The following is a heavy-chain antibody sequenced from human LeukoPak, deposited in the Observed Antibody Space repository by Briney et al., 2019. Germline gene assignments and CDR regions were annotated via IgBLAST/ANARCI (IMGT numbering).Heavy chain of an antibody. D-gene: IGHD2-15*01. V-gene: IGHV4-39*01. CDR3: ARALGYCSGGSCTRGYNWFDP. CDR2: IYYGGST. Sequence: SETLSLTCTVSGGSISSSDYYWGWIRQPPGKGLEWIGGIYYGGSTYYNPSLKSRVTISVDTSMNQFSLKLSFVTTADTAVYYCARALGYCSGGSCTRGYNWFDPWGQGTLVTVPS. CDR1: GGSISSSDYY. J-gene: IGHJ5*02.